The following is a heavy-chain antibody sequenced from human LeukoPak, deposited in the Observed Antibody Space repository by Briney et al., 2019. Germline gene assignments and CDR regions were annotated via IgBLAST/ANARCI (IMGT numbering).Heavy chain of an antibody. CDR3: TRVQAGRSGLMDV. CDR1: GFTFSSYW. J-gene: IGHJ6*02. V-gene: IGHV3-74*01. CDR2: VDPDGTTT. Sequence: GGSLRLSCAASGFTFSSYWMHWVRQAPGEGLVWVSRVDPDGTTTNYADSVTGRFTTSRDNAKNTLYLQMNSLRAEDTALYYCTRVQAGRSGLMDVWGRGTTVTVSS. D-gene: IGHD2-8*02.